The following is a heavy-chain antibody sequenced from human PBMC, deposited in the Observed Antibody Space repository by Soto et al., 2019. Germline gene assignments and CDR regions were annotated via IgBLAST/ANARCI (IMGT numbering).Heavy chain of an antibody. CDR3: ARDSGIVGATGPSPFAY. V-gene: IGHV1-69*01. Sequence: VKGDWKGAGEGLSSDASGWGRKKKRQVLEWMGGIIPIFGTANYAQKFQGRVTITADESTSTAYMELSSLRSEDTAVYYCARDSGIVGATGPSPFAYWRQGTLVPVS. CDR1: GEGLSSDA. CDR2: IIPIFGTA. J-gene: IGHJ4*02. D-gene: IGHD1-26*01.